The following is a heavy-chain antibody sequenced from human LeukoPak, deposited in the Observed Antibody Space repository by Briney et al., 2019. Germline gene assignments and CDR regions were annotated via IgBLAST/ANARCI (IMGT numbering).Heavy chain of an antibody. Sequence: SETLSLTSTVSGGSISSYYWSWIRKPPGKELVGIGYIYYSGSTNYNPTLKSRVTISVDTSKTQFSLKLSSVTAADTAVYYCARGYSDGYFDYWGQGTLVTVSS. CDR3: ARGYSDGYFDY. CDR1: GGSISSYY. V-gene: IGHV4-59*01. J-gene: IGHJ4*02. CDR2: IYYSGST. D-gene: IGHD5-18*01.